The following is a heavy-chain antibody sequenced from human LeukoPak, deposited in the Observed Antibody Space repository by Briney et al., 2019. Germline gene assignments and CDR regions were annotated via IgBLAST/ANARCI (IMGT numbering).Heavy chain of an antibody. CDR2: ISGYNGNT. Sequence: ASVKVSREASGYIFTSYGISWVRQAPGQGPEWMGWISGYNGNTNYAQNLQGRVTMTTDTSTSTAYMELRSLRSDDTAVYYCARDRDQGAFDIWGQGTMVIVSS. CDR1: GYIFTSYG. V-gene: IGHV1-18*01. J-gene: IGHJ3*02. D-gene: IGHD3-10*01. CDR3: ARDRDQGAFDI.